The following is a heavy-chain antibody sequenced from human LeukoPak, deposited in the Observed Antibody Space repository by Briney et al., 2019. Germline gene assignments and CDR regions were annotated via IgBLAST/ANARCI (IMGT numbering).Heavy chain of an antibody. CDR2: IYYSGST. J-gene: IGHJ6*03. CDR1: GGSISSYY. D-gene: IGHD5-18*01. V-gene: IGHV4-59*01. Sequence: PSETLSLTCTVSGGSISSYYWSWIRQPPGKGLEWIGYIYYSGSTNYNPSLKSRVTISVDTSKNQFSLKLSSVTAADTAVYYCSTYVRRRGYSYGSHYFSYYMDVWGKGTTVTVSS. CDR3: STYVRRRGYSYGSHYFSYYMDV.